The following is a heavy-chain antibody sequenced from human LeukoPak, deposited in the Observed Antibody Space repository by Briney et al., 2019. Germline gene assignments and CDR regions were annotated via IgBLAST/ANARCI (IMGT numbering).Heavy chain of an antibody. V-gene: IGHV3-64D*09. CDR3: VKDVGGSYAFDY. CDR1: GLTFSRYA. D-gene: IGHD1-26*01. J-gene: IGHJ4*02. CDR2: INDNGGRT. Sequence: GGSLRLSCSPSGLTFSRYAMHGVRQAPGKALEYVSGINDNGGRTHYGDSVKGRFSISRDNSKNTLHLQMSTLRAEDTALYYCVKDVGGSYAFDYWGQGILVTVAS.